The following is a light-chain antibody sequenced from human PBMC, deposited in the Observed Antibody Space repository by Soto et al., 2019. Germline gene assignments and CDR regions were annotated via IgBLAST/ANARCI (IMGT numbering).Light chain of an antibody. CDR2: LAS. CDR1: QTISTS. V-gene: IGKV1-5*03. J-gene: IGKJ4*01. Sequence: DIQMTQSPSTLSAFVGDRVTITCRASQTISTSLAWYQQKPGRPPKLLIYLASPLQSGVPARFSCSGAQTEWRGRLSSLHRDHFATYYGKPDGSASRAFGEGTKV. CDR3: KPDGSASRA.